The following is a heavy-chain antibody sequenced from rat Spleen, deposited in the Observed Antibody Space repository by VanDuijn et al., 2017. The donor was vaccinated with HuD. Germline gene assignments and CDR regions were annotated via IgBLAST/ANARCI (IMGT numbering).Heavy chain of an antibody. D-gene: IGHD1-10*01. CDR3: ARYNLDY. Sequence: QVQVKESGPGLVQPSQTLSLTCTVSGFSLPNYHVSWVRQPPGKSLVWVGVIWAGGGTNYNSALKSRLSISRDTSKTQVFLKMNSVQTEDTAMYFCARYNLDYWGQGVMVTVSS. CDR1: GFSLPNYH. J-gene: IGHJ2*01. V-gene: IGHV2S61*01. CDR2: IWAGGGT.